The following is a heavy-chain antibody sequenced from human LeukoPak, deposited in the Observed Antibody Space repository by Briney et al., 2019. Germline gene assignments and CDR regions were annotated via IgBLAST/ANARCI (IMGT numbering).Heavy chain of an antibody. CDR2: IYYSGST. CDR3: ARRDSSSWYVSGFDY. CDR1: GGSISSSSYY. D-gene: IGHD6-13*01. J-gene: IGHJ4*02. Sequence: PSETLSLTCTVSGGSISSSSYYWGWIRQPPGKGLEWIGSIYYSGSTYYNPSLKSRVTISVDTSKNQFSLKLSSVTAAGTAVYYCARRDSSSWYVSGFDYWGQGTLVTVSS. V-gene: IGHV4-39*01.